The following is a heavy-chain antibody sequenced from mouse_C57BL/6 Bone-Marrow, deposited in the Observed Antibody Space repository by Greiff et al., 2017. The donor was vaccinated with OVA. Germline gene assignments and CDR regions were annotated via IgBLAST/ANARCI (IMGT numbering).Heavy chain of an antibody. J-gene: IGHJ1*03. CDR2: ISSGGSYT. D-gene: IGHD2-12*01. V-gene: IGHV5-6*01. CDR1: GFTFSSYG. Sequence: EVQLVESGGDLVKPGGSLKLSCAASGFTFSSYGMSWVRQTPDKRLAWVATISSGGSYTYYPDSVKGRFTISRDNAKNTLYLQMSSLKSEDTAMYYCARQQLLPYWYFDVWGTGTTVTVSS. CDR3: ARQQLLPYWYFDV.